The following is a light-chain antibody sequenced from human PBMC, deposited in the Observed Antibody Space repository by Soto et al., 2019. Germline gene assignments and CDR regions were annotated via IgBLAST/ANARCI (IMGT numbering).Light chain of an antibody. V-gene: IGKV1-39*01. J-gene: IGKJ1*01. Sequence: DIQMTQSPSSLSASIGDRVTITCRASRGINTYVNWYQQKPGKAPKLLIFSSSTLQSGVPSRFSGGGSGTDFTFTISSLLPEDFATYYCQQTYTTPRTFGQATKVDI. CDR3: QQTYTTPRT. CDR2: SSS. CDR1: RGINTY.